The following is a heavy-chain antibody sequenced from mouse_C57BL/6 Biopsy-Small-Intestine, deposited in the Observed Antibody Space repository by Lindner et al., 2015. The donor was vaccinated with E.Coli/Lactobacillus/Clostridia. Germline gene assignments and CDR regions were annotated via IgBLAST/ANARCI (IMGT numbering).Heavy chain of an antibody. D-gene: IGHD1-1*01. CDR2: IYPLPMVET. CDR1: GYSFTGYY. CDR3: ARRYYDGSYDY. Sequence: VQLQESGPELVKPGASVKISCKASGYSFTGYYIDWVKQSPGKSLEWIGYIYPLPMVETSYNQKFKGKATLTVDKSSSTVNMQLNSLTSEDSAVYYCARRYYDGSYDYWGQGTTLTVSS. J-gene: IGHJ2*01. V-gene: IGHV1-42*01.